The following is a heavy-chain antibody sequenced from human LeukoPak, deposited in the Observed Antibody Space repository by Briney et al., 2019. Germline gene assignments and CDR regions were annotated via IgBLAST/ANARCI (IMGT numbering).Heavy chain of an antibody. Sequence: PSETLSLTCTVSGGSISSGGYYWSWIRQHPGKGLEWIGYIYYSGSTYYNPSLKSRVTISVDTSKNQFSLKLSSVTAAHTAVYYCARATSFGSGWYYFDYWGQGTLVTVSS. D-gene: IGHD6-19*01. CDR1: GGSISSGGYY. CDR3: ARATSFGSGWYYFDY. CDR2: IYYSGST. V-gene: IGHV4-31*03. J-gene: IGHJ4*02.